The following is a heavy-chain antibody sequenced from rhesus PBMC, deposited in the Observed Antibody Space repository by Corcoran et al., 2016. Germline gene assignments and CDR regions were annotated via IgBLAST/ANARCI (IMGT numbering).Heavy chain of an antibody. CDR3: ARDSVTGTTCAFDF. V-gene: IGHV4-65*01. CDR1: GGSVSSRNW. CDR2: ISGSSGST. J-gene: IGHJ3*01. Sequence: QVQLQESGPGLVKPSETLSLTCAVSGGSVSSRNWWSWIRQPPGKGLEWIGYISGSSGSTYYKHSLKCRVTISTETSKNQCDLKLSSVTAADTAVYYCARDSVTGTTCAFDFWGQGLRVTVSS. D-gene: IGHD1-26*01.